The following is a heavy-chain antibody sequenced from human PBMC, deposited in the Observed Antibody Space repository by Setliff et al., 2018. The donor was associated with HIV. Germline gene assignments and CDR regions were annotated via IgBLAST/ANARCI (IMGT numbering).Heavy chain of an antibody. CDR2: LATDESVT. CDR1: GLTLRNHV. CDR3: AKGVKWLAP. D-gene: IGHD2-21*01. J-gene: IGHJ5*02. Sequence: GGSLRLSCAVSGLTLRNHVMHWVRQAPGKGLEWVAVLATDESVTNYADSVRGRFTISRDNVGNSVFLQMNTLRAEDTAVYYCAKGVKWLAPWGQGTLVTVSS. V-gene: IGHV3-30*18.